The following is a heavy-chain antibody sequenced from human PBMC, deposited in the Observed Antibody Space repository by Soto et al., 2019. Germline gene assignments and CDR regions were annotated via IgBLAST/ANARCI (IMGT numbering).Heavy chain of an antibody. J-gene: IGHJ3*02. CDR3: ARPFGLNAFDS. V-gene: IGHV3-48*01. CDR2: ISSSSSTI. CDR1: GFTFSSYS. Sequence: EVQLVESGGGLVQPGGSLRLSCAASGFTFSSYSMNWVRQAPGKGLEWVSYISSSSSTIYYADSVKGRFTISRDNAKNSLYLQMNSLRAEDTAVYYCARPFGLNAFDSWGQGTMVTVSS. D-gene: IGHD3-10*01.